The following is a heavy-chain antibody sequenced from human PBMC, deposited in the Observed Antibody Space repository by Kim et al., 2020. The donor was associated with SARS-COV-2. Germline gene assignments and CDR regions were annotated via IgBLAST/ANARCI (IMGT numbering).Heavy chain of an antibody. Sequence: LKSRVTISVDTSKNQFSLKLSSVTAADTAVYYCARGLAVAGAYYYYGMDVWGQGTTVTVFS. V-gene: IGHV4-59*09. CDR3: ARGLAVAGAYYYYGMDV. J-gene: IGHJ6*02. D-gene: IGHD6-19*01.